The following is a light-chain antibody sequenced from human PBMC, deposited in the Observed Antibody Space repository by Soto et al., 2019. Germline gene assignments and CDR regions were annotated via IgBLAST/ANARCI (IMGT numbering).Light chain of an antibody. V-gene: IGLV1-40*01. CDR2: GKN. CDR1: SSNIGTGFD. J-gene: IGLJ3*02. CDR3: LSYDSSLSGVV. Sequence: QAVVTQPPSVSGAPGQRVTISCTGSSSNIGTGFDVHWYQQFPGKAPRLLIYGKNSRPSGVPDRFSGSKSGTSASLAITGLQADDEADYYCLSYDSSLSGVVFGGGTKLTVL.